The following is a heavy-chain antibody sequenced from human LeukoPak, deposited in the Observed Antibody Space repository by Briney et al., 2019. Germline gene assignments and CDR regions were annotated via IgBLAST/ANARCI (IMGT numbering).Heavy chain of an antibody. CDR2: VGGSGGVT. Sequence: GGSLRLSCEGSGFTFNLYAMMWVRQAPGKGLEWVSAVGGSGGVTQYADSVKGRFTISRDNSRNTLFLQMNSLRAEDTAVHFCARDPNGDYIGAFEFWGQGAMVTVSS. CDR1: GFTFNLYA. J-gene: IGHJ3*01. CDR3: ARDPNGDYIGAFEF. V-gene: IGHV3-23*01. D-gene: IGHD4-17*01.